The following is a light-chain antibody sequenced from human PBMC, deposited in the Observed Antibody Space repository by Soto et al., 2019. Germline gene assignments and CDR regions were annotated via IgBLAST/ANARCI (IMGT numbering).Light chain of an antibody. CDR1: QSVSSN. J-gene: IGKJ1*01. CDR2: GAS. V-gene: IGKV3-15*01. CDR3: QQYNRWPLPWT. Sequence: EIVMTQSSATLSVSPGERATLSCRAIQSVSSNLAWYQQKPGQAPRLVIYGASTRAIGIPARFSGSGSGTEFTLTISSLQSEDFEVYYCQQYNRWPLPWTFGQGTKVDXK.